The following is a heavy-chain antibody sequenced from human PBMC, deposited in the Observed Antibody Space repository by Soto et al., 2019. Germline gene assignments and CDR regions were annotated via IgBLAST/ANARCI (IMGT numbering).Heavy chain of an antibody. J-gene: IGHJ4*02. CDR2: ISWNSGSI. CDR3: AKIGSSAYYNPPDY. CDR1: GFTFDDYA. D-gene: IGHD3-22*01. Sequence: GGSLRLSCAASGFTFDDYAMHWVRQAPGKGLEWVSGISWNSGSIGYADSVKGRFTISRDNAKNSLYLQMNSLRDEDTALYYCAKIGSSAYYNPPDYWGKGTLVTVSS. V-gene: IGHV3-9*01.